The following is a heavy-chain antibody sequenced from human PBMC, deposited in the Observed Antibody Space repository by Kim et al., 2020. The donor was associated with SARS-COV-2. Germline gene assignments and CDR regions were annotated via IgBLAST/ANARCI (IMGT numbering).Heavy chain of an antibody. V-gene: IGHV4-31*03. D-gene: IGHD3-10*01. CDR2: IYYSGST. CDR3: ARIYYYGSGSYYRTFDY. J-gene: IGHJ4*02. CDR1: GGSISSGGYY. Sequence: SETLSLTCTVSGGSISSGGYYWSWIRQHPGKGLEWIGYIYYSGSTYYNPSLKSRVTISVDTSKNQFSLKLSSVTAADTAVYYCARIYYYGSGSYYRTFDYWGQGTLVTVSS.